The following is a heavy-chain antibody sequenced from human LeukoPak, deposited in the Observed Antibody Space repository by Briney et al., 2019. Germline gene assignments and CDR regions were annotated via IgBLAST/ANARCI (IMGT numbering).Heavy chain of an antibody. CDR3: ASRIRITIFGVVNDY. CDR2: IGGNGGGT. Sequence: GGSLRLSCAASGFTFSSFPMSWVRQAPGTGLEWVSIIGGNGGGTYYADSVKGRFTISRDNSKNTLYLQMNSLRAEDTAVYYCASRIRITIFGVVNDYWGQGTLVTVSS. CDR1: GFTFSSFP. J-gene: IGHJ4*02. V-gene: IGHV3-23*01. D-gene: IGHD3-3*01.